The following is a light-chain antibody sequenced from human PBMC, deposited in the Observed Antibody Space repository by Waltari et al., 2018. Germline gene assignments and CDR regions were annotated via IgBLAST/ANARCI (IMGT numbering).Light chain of an antibody. CDR1: SSDVGGYNY. V-gene: IGLV2-14*01. J-gene: IGLJ3*02. CDR3: TSFTSSTTWV. Sequence: QSALTQPASVSGSPGQSITISCTGTSSDVGGYNYVSWYQQHPGNAPKLLICEGSNRPSGDSSRVSGYKAGNTASLTISGLQAEDEADYYCTSFTSSTTWVFGGGTKLTVL. CDR2: EGS.